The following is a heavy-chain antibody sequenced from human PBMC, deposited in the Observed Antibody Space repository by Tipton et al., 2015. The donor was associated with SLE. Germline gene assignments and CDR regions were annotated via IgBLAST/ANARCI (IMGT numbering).Heavy chain of an antibody. J-gene: IGHJ3*02. CDR3: ARDQRVVVPAAIAVAFDI. Sequence: SLRLSCAASGFTFSSYAMHWVRQAPGKGLEWVAVISYDGSNKYYADSVKGRFTISRDNSKNTLYLQMNSLRAEDTAVYYCARDQRVVVPAAIAVAFDIWGQGTMVTVSS. CDR1: GFTFSSYA. CDR2: ISYDGSNK. D-gene: IGHD2-2*02. V-gene: IGHV3-30-3*01.